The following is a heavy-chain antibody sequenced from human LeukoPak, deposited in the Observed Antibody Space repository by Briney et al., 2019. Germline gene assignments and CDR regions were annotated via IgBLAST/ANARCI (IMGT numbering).Heavy chain of an antibody. D-gene: IGHD1-1*01. Sequence: GRSLRLSCAASGFTFSSYGMHWVRQAPGKGLEWVAVIWYDGSNKYYADSVKGRFTISRDNSKNTLYLQMNSLRAEDTAVYYCAKMNDWNWFDPWGQGTLVTVSS. V-gene: IGHV3-33*06. CDR3: AKMNDWNWFDP. CDR2: IWYDGSNK. J-gene: IGHJ5*02. CDR1: GFTFSSYG.